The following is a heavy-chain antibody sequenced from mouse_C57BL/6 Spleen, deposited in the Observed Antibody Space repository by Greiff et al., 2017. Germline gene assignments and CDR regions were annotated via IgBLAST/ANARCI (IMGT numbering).Heavy chain of an antibody. Sequence: EVQLVESGGDLVKPGGSLKLSCAASGFTFSSYGMSWVRPTPDKRLEWVATISSGGSYTYYPDSVKGRFTISRDNAKNTLYLQMSSLKSEDTAMYYCARHWDYAMDYWGQGTSVTVSS. V-gene: IGHV5-6*01. CDR2: ISSGGSYT. D-gene: IGHD4-1*01. J-gene: IGHJ4*01. CDR3: ARHWDYAMDY. CDR1: GFTFSSYG.